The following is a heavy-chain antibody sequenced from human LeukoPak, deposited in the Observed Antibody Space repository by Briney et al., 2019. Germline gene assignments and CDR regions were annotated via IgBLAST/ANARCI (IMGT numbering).Heavy chain of an antibody. D-gene: IGHD3-10*01. CDR1: DDSITMYY. Sequence: PSETLSLTCTVSDDSITMYYWTWIRQPPGKGLEWIGEINHSGSINYNPSLKNRVTISVDTFKKHFSLRLTSVTAADTAVYYCARTRLWPTGTFDLWGQGTLVTVSS. CDR3: ARTRLWPTGTFDL. V-gene: IGHV4-34*01. CDR2: INHSGSI. J-gene: IGHJ4*02.